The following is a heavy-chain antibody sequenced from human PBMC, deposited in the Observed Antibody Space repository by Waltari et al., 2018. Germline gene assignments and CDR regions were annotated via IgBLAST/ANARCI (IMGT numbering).Heavy chain of an antibody. V-gene: IGHV4-59*11. CDR3: ARGRGYSYFLFDY. CDR2: IYYSGST. Sequence: QVQLQESGPGLVKPSETLSLTCTVSGGSISSHYWSWIRQPPGKGLGWIGYIYYSGSTNCTPSLKSRVTISVDTSKNQFSLKLSSVTAADTAVYYCARGRGYSYFLFDYWGQGTLVTVSS. J-gene: IGHJ4*02. D-gene: IGHD5-18*01. CDR1: GGSISSHY.